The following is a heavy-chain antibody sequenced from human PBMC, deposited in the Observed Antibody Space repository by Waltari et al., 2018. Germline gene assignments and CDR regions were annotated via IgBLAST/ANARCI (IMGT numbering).Heavy chain of an antibody. CDR3: AGKYQLPDGGSGSYYIFDY. V-gene: IGHV4-31*03. CDR2: IYRDGNT. Sequence: QVQLQESGPGLVKPSQALSLTCTVSGDSINSGSYYWNWIRPHPGKGLEWVGYIYRDGNTYYHPSLKTRVTISVDTSKNQFSLKLSSVTAADTAVYYCAGKYQLPDGGSGSYYIFDYWGQGTLVTVSS. J-gene: IGHJ4*02. D-gene: IGHD3-10*01. CDR1: GDSINSGSYY.